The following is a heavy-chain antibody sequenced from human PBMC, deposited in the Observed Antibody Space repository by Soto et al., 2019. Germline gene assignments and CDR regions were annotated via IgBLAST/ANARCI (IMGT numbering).Heavy chain of an antibody. D-gene: IGHD4-17*01. J-gene: IGHJ4*02. CDR3: ARRKDYGEPYFDY. V-gene: IGHV4-39*01. CDR1: GGSISSSSYY. Sequence: SETLSLTCTVSGGSISSSSYYWGWIRQPPGKGLEWIGSIYYSGSTYYNPSLKSRVTISVDTSKNQFSLKLRPVTAADTAVYYCARRKDYGEPYFDYWGQGTLVTVSS. CDR2: IYYSGST.